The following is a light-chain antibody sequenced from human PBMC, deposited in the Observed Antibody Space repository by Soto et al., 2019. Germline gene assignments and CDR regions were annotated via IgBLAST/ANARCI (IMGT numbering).Light chain of an antibody. CDR2: GNS. V-gene: IGLV1-40*01. Sequence: QSVLTQPPSVSGAPGQRVTISCTGSSSNIGAGYDVHWYQQLPGTAPKLLIYGNSNRPSGVPDRFSGSKSGTSASLAITGLQAEDEADYYCQSHDSSLSGVFGTGTKLTLL. CDR1: SSNIGAGYD. J-gene: IGLJ1*01. CDR3: QSHDSSLSGV.